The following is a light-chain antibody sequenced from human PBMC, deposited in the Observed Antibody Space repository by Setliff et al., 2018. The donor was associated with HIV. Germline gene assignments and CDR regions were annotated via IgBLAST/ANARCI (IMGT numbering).Light chain of an antibody. CDR3: LLSYSGNWV. Sequence: QAVVTQEPSLTVSPGGTVTLTCGSSTGAVTSGHYPYWFQQKPGQAPRTRIYDTSNKHSWTPARFSGSLLGGKAALTLSGAQPEDEADYYCLLSYSGNWVFGGGTKVTVL. CDR1: TGAVTSGHY. CDR2: DTS. J-gene: IGLJ3*02. V-gene: IGLV7-46*01.